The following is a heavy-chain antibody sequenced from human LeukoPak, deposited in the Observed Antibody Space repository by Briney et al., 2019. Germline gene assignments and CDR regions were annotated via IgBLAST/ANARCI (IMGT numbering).Heavy chain of an antibody. D-gene: IGHD6-19*01. V-gene: IGHV6-1*01. J-gene: IGHJ1*01. CDR3: ARDLLGYSSGWYVYFQH. Sequence: SQTLSLTCAIPGDSVSSNSAAWNWIRQSPSRGLEWLGRTYYRSKWYNDYAVSVKSRITINPDTSKNQFSLQLNSVTPEGTAVYYCARDLLGYSSGWYVYFQHWGQGTLVTVSS. CDR1: GDSVSSNSAA. CDR2: TYYRSKWYN.